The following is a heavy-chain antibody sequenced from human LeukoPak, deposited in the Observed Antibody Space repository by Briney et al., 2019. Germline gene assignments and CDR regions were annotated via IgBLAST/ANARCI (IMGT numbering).Heavy chain of an antibody. J-gene: IGHJ4*02. CDR1: EFSVGSNY. D-gene: IGHD5-18*01. CDR2: IYSGGST. Sequence: PGGSLRLSCAASEFSVGSNYMTWVRQAPRKGLEWVSVIYSGGSTYYADSVKGRFTISRDNSKNTLYLQMNSLRAEDTAVYYCAKAPANYVDTAMGTFDYWGQGTLVTVSS. V-gene: IGHV3-66*01. CDR3: AKAPANYVDTAMGTFDY.